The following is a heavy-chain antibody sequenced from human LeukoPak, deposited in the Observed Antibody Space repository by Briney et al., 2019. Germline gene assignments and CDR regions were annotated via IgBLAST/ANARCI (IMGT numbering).Heavy chain of an antibody. CDR1: GFAFTTYA. CDR2: ISGSGGST. J-gene: IGHJ2*01. V-gene: IGHV3-23*01. CDR3: ARDRHFDL. Sequence: GGSLRLSCAASGFAFTTYAMSWDRQAPGKGLEWVSAISGSGGSTYYADSVKGRFTISRDNSKNTLYLQMNSLRAEDTAVYYCARDRHFDLWGRGTMVTVSS.